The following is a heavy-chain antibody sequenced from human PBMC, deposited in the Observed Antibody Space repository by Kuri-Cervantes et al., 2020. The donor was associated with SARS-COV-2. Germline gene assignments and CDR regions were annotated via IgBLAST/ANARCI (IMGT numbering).Heavy chain of an antibody. V-gene: IGHV4-30-2*01. J-gene: IGHJ6*02. CDR3: AARGSSSGENYYYYGMDV. D-gene: IGHD6-6*01. CDR1: GGSISSGGYS. CDR2: IYHSGST. Sequence: SETLSLTCAVSGGSISSGGYSWSWIRQPPGKGLEWIGYIYHSGSTYYNPSLKSRVTISVDRSKNQFSLKLSSVTAADTAVYYCAARGSSSGENYYYYGMDVWGQGTTVTVSS.